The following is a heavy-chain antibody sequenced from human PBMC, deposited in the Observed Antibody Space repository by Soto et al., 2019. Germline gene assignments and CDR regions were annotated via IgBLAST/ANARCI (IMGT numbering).Heavy chain of an antibody. CDR2: IYDSESA. V-gene: IGHV4-31*03. CDR3: ARASSSSSAADY. D-gene: IGHD6-6*01. J-gene: IGHJ4*02. CDR1: GESISSGGYY. Sequence: QVQLQESGPGLVKPSQTLSLTCSVSGESISSGGYYWSWIRHHPGKGLEWIGYIYDSESAYCNPSLKSRVTISMDTSKNHFAMRLSSVTAADTAVYYCARASSSSSAADYWGQGTLATVSS.